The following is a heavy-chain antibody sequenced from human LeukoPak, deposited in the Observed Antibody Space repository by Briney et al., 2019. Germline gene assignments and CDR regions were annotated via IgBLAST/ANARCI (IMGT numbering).Heavy chain of an antibody. Sequence: ASVKVSYKASGYTFTGYYMHWVRQAPGQGLEWMGWINPNSGGTNYAQKFQGRVTMTRDTSISTAYMELSRLRSDDTAVYYCARGLRYCSGGSCKRPDYWGQGTLVTVSS. J-gene: IGHJ4*02. CDR3: ARGLRYCSGGSCKRPDY. D-gene: IGHD2-15*01. CDR2: INPNSGGT. CDR1: GYTFTGYY. V-gene: IGHV1-2*02.